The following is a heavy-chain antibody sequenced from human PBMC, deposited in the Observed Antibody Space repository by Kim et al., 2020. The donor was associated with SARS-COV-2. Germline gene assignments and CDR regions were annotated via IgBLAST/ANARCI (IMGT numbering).Heavy chain of an antibody. J-gene: IGHJ5*02. CDR1: GGTFSSYA. CDR3: ARVHGGGDCSSTSCYWRNWFDP. CDR2: IIPIFGTA. Sequence: SVKVSCKASGGTFSSYAISWVRQAPGQGLEWMGGIIPIFGTANYAQKFQGRVTITADESTSTAYMELSSLRSEDTAVYYCARVHGGGDCSSTSCYWRNWFDPWGQGTLVTVSS. V-gene: IGHV1-69*13. D-gene: IGHD2-2*01.